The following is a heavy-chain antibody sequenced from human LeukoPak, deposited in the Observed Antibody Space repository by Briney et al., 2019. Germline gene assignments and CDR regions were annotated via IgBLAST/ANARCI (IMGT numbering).Heavy chain of an antibody. CDR3: ASGPWELDF. V-gene: IGHV4-59*08. CDR2: VSGTDRGST. D-gene: IGHD1-26*01. Sequence: SETLSLTCTVSGGSINKHDRAWIRQPPGKGLEWIGYVSGTDRGSTYYSPSLASRVTISVDMSKNQFSLKLNSVVAADTAVYYCASGPWELDFWGQGILVTVSS. CDR1: GGSINKHD. J-gene: IGHJ4*02.